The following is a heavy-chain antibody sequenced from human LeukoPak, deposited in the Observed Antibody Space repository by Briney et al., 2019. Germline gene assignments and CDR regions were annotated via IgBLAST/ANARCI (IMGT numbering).Heavy chain of an antibody. CDR1: GFSLSTSGVG. J-gene: IGHJ6*03. Sequence: SGPTLVKPTQTLTLTCTFSGFSLSTSGVGVGWIRQPPGKALEWLALIYWNDDKRYSPSLKSRLTITKDTSKNQVVLTMTNMDPVDTATYYCAHSVGIAVAASYYYYYMDVWGKGTTVTVSS. V-gene: IGHV2-5*01. CDR2: IYWNDDK. CDR3: AHSVGIAVAASYYYYYMDV. D-gene: IGHD6-19*01.